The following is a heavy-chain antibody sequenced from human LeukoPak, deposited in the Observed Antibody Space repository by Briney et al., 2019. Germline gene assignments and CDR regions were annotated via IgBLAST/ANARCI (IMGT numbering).Heavy chain of an antibody. D-gene: IGHD3-22*01. V-gene: IGHV1-69*06. J-gene: IGHJ6*03. Sequence: GASVKVSCKASGGTFSSYAISWVRQAPGQGLEWMGGIIPIFGTANYAQKFQGRVTITADKSTSTAYMELSSLRSEDTAVYYCARNYYDSSGYRRYYYYYYMDVWGKGTTVTISS. CDR3: ARNYYDSSGYRRYYYYYYMDV. CDR1: GGTFSSYA. CDR2: IIPIFGTA.